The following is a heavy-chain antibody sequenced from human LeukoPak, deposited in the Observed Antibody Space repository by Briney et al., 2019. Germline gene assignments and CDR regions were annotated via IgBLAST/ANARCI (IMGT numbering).Heavy chain of an antibody. CDR1: GYTFTSYG. D-gene: IGHD6-13*01. Sequence: ASVKVSCKASGYTFTSYGISWVRQAPGQGLEWMGWISAYNGNTNYAQKLQGRVTMTTDTSTSTAYMELRSLRSDDTAVYYCARDDVGQQLVLFLSYGMDVWGQGTTVTVSS. V-gene: IGHV1-18*01. CDR3: ARDDVGQQLVLFLSYGMDV. CDR2: ISAYNGNT. J-gene: IGHJ6*02.